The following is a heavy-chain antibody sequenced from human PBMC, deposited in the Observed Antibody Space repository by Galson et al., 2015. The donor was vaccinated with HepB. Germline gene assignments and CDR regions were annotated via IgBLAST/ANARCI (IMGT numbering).Heavy chain of an antibody. CDR1: GFDVSNNY. D-gene: IGHD7-27*01. Sequence: SLRLSCAASGFDVSNNYMGWVRQAPGKGLKWVSVIDGGGTTHYAASVKGRFTISRDNSKNTLYLQMDTLRAEDTAVYHCGSSSVNWGPDGFDIWGQGTMVTVSS. CDR2: IDGGGTT. J-gene: IGHJ3*02. CDR3: GSSSVNWGPDGFDI. V-gene: IGHV3-53*01.